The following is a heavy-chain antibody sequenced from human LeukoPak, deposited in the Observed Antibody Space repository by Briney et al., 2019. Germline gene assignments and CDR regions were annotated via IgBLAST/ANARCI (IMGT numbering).Heavy chain of an antibody. CDR3: AKVWHTMVRIGYFDY. V-gene: IGHV3-23*01. CDR1: GFTFSSYA. J-gene: IGHJ4*02. CDR2: ISGSGGST. D-gene: IGHD3-10*01. Sequence: PGGSLRLSCAASGFTFSSYAMSWVRQAPGKGLERVSAISGSGGSTYYADSVKGRSTISRDNSKNTLYLQMDSLRAEDTAVYYCAKVWHTMVRIGYFDYWGQGTLVTVSS.